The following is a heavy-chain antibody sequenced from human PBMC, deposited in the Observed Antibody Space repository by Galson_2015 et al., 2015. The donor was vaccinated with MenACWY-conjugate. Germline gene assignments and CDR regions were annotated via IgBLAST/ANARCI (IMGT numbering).Heavy chain of an antibody. J-gene: IGHJ6*02. V-gene: IGHV3-23*01. D-gene: IGHD6-19*01. CDR1: GFTFSSYA. Sequence: SLRLSCAASGFTFSSYAMSWVRQAPGKGLEWVSVITGNGDSIYYADSVKGRFTISRDNSKSTLDLQMNSLRAEDTAVYFCAKWDSSGRTGYNYYGMDVWVQGTTVTVSS. CDR3: AKWDSSGRTGYNYYGMDV. CDR2: ITGNGDSI.